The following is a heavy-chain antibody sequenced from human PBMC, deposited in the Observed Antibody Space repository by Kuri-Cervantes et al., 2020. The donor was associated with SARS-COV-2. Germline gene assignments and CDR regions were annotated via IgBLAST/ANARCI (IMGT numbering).Heavy chain of an antibody. CDR1: GFTFKNYA. V-gene: IGHV3-30*04. CDR3: AGATVVPYFHH. D-gene: IGHD4-23*01. Sequence: GESLKISCAASGFTFKNYAIHWVRQAPGKGLEWVTLMSYDGTNKYYADSVKGRFTISRDNSKSTLYLQMNSLRPADTAVYYCAGATVVPYFHHWGQGTLVTVYS. J-gene: IGHJ1*01. CDR2: MSYDGTNK.